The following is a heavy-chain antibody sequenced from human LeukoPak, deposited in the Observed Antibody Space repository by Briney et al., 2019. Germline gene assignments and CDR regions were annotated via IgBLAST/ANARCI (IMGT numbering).Heavy chain of an antibody. CDR3: ARPSCSSTSCLGTRWYFDL. D-gene: IGHD2-2*01. Sequence: SETLSLTCTASGGSISSSSYYWGWIRQPPGKGLEWIVSIYYSGSTYYNPSPKSRVTISVDTSKNQFSLKLSSVTAADTAVYYCARPSCSSTSCLGTRWYFDLWGRGTLVTVSS. J-gene: IGHJ2*01. V-gene: IGHV4-39*01. CDR1: GGSISSSSYY. CDR2: IYYSGST.